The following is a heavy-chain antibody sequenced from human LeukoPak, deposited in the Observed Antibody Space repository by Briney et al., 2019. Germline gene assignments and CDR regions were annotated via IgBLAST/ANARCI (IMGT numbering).Heavy chain of an antibody. Sequence: PSETLSLTCTVSGGSISSYYWSWIRQPPGKGLEWIGYIYYTGSTNYNPSLKSRVTISVDRSKNQFSLKLSSVTAAGTAVYYCARERRTSSTPYDAFDIWGQGTLVTVSS. J-gene: IGHJ3*02. V-gene: IGHV4-59*01. CDR1: GGSISSYY. D-gene: IGHD6-13*01. CDR3: ARERRTSSTPYDAFDI. CDR2: IYYTGST.